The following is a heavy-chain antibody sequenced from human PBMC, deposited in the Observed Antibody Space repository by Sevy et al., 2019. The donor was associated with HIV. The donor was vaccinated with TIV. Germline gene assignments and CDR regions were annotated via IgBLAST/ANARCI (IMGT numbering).Heavy chain of an antibody. Sequence: GESLKISCAASGFTFSSYAMHWVRQAPGKGLEWVGFIWHDGSQKYYADSVRGRFTFSRDNSKNTLFLQVSSLRAEDTAVYYCARGRVGATPSYYFDYWGQGTLVTVSS. CDR2: IWHDGSQK. D-gene: IGHD1-26*01. V-gene: IGHV3-33*01. CDR3: ARGRVGATPSYYFDY. J-gene: IGHJ4*02. CDR1: GFTFSSYA.